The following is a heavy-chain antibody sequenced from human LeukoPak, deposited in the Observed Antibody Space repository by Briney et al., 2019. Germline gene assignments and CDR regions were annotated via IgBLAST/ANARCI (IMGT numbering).Heavy chain of an antibody. CDR1: GGSFSGYY. CDR2: INHSGST. D-gene: IGHD3-22*01. Sequence: SETLSLTCAVYGGSFSGYYWSWIRQPPGKGLEWIGEINHSGSTNYNPSLKSRVTISVDTSKNQFSLKLSSVTAADTAVYYCARHVRYYDSSGYYYSEYYFDYWGQGTLVTVSS. V-gene: IGHV4-34*01. J-gene: IGHJ4*02. CDR3: ARHVRYYDSSGYYYSEYYFDY.